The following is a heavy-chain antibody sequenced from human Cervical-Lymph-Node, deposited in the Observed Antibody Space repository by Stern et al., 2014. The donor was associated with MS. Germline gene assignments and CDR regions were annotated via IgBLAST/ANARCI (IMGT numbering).Heavy chain of an antibody. D-gene: IGHD5-18*01. Sequence: QVQLQQWGAGLLKPSETLSLTCVVYGGSSRAYYWSWIRQPPGKGLEWIGEISHSEGTSYNASLRSRVTVSEDTSKNQFYLTLKSVTAADTAVYYCARGFRGAMVHKWGQGTLVVVS. CDR2: ISHSEGT. CDR1: GGSSRAYY. V-gene: IGHV4-34*01. J-gene: IGHJ4*02. CDR3: ARGFRGAMVHK.